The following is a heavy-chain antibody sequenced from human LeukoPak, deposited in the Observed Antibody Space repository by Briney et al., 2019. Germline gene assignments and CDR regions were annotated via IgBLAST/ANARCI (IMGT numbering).Heavy chain of an antibody. J-gene: IGHJ4*02. CDR2: ISYDGSNK. Sequence: GGSLRLSCAASGFTFSSYGMHWVRQAPGKGQEWVAVISYDGSNKYYADSVKGRFTISRDNSKNTLYLQMNSLRAEDTAVYYCAKEEYSSSWYDYWGQGTLVTVSS. CDR1: GFTFSSYG. V-gene: IGHV3-30*18. D-gene: IGHD6-13*01. CDR3: AKEEYSSSWYDY.